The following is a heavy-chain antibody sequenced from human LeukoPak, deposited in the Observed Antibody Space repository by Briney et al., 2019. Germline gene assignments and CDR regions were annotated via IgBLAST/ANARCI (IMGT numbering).Heavy chain of an antibody. J-gene: IGHJ4*02. CDR2: ISSSSSTI. CDR3: AKDAAETDYYDSTNYFDY. Sequence: GGSLRLSCAASGFTFSSYSMNWVRQAPGKGLEWVSYISSSSSTIYYADSVKGRFTISRDNAKNSLYLQMNSLRAEDTALYYCAKDAAETDYYDSTNYFDYWGQGTLVTVSS. D-gene: IGHD3-22*01. V-gene: IGHV3-48*04. CDR1: GFTFSSYS.